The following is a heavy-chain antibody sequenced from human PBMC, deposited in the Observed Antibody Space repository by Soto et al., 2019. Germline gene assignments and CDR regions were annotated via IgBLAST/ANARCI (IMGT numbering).Heavy chain of an antibody. CDR3: AKDIRQWLPSAEYYYYYYGMDV. Sequence: AESLRHSCTASGVTFSSDGLPWVRQPLGRGLEWVAVISYDGSNKYYADSVKGRFTISRDNSKNTLYLQMNSLRAEDTAVYYCAKDIRQWLPSAEYYYYYYGMDVWGQGT. CDR1: GVTFSSDG. CDR2: ISYDGSNK. D-gene: IGHD6-19*01. V-gene: IGHV3-30*18. J-gene: IGHJ6*02.